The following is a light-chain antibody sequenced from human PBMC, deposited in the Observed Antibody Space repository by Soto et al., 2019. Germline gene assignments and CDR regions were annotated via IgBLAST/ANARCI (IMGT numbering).Light chain of an antibody. J-gene: IGKJ5*01. V-gene: IGKV1-33*01. Sequence: VQMTQPPSSLSASVGDRVTIPCRAIQSISSYLNWYQQKPRKAPKLPIYDASNLETGVPSRFSGSGSGTDFTFTISSLQPEDIATYYCQHYDNFPRAITFGQGTRLEIK. CDR2: DAS. CDR1: QSISSY. CDR3: QHYDNFPRAIT.